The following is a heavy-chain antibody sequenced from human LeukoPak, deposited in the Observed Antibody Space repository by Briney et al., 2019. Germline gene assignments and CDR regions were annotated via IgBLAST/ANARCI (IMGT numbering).Heavy chain of an antibody. CDR2: ITSSSGYM. Sequence: GGSLRLSCAASGFTFSSFSVNWVRQAPGKVLEWVSSITSSSGYMYYADSVKGRFTISRDNAKNSLYLQMNSLSAEDTAVYYCARIEGGYSYFDYWGQGTLVTVSS. J-gene: IGHJ4*02. D-gene: IGHD1-26*01. CDR1: GFTFSSFS. CDR3: ARIEGGYSYFDY. V-gene: IGHV3-21*01.